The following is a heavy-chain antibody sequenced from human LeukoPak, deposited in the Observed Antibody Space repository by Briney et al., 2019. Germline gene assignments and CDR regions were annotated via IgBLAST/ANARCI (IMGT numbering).Heavy chain of an antibody. CDR3: AKDRGYSYYYYGMDV. V-gene: IGHV3-30*18. CDR2: ISYDGSNK. Sequence: GRSLRLSCAASGFTFSSYGMHWVSQAPGKGLEWVAVISYDGSNKYYADSVKGRFTISRDNSKNTLYLQMNSLRAEDTAVYYCAKDRGYSYYYYGMDVWGQGTTVTVSS. J-gene: IGHJ6*02. D-gene: IGHD5-12*01. CDR1: GFTFSSYG.